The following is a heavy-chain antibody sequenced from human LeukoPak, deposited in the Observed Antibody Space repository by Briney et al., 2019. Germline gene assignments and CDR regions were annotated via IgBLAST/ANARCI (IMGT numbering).Heavy chain of an antibody. J-gene: IGHJ3*02. D-gene: IGHD2-15*01. CDR2: FHYSGST. CDR1: GASISSYY. CDR3: ARLGLPNAFDI. V-gene: IGHV4-59*08. Sequence: SETLSLTCTVSGASISSYYWIWIRQPPGQGLECIGYFHYSGSTNYSPSLKSRVTISVDTSRKQFSLKLNSVTAADTAVYYCARLGLPNAFDIWGQGTMVTVSS.